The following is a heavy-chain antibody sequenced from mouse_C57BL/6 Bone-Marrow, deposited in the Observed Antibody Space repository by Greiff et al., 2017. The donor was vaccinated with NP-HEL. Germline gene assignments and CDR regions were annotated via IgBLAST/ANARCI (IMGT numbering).Heavy chain of an antibody. CDR3: ARSGEAY. Sequence: QVQLQQSGAELVKPGASVKLSCKASGYTFTSYWMQWVKQRPGQGLEWIGEIDPSDSYTNYNQKFKGKATLTVDTSSSTAYMQLSSLTSEDSAVYYCARSGEAYWGQGTLVTVSA. CDR2: IDPSDSYT. CDR1: GYTFTSYW. J-gene: IGHJ3*01. D-gene: IGHD2-13*01. V-gene: IGHV1-50*01.